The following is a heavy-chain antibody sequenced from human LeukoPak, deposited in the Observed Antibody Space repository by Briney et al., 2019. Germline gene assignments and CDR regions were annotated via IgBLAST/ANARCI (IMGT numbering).Heavy chain of an antibody. CDR2: IYTSGST. Sequence: SETLSLTCTVSGGSISSYYWSWIRQPAWKGLEWIGRIYTSGSTNYNPSLKSRVTMSVDTSKNQFSLKLSSVTAADTAVYYCARGPFYCSSTSCYKQSSWFDPWGQGTLVTVSS. D-gene: IGHD2-2*02. J-gene: IGHJ5*02. V-gene: IGHV4-4*07. CDR3: ARGPFYCSSTSCYKQSSWFDP. CDR1: GGSISSYY.